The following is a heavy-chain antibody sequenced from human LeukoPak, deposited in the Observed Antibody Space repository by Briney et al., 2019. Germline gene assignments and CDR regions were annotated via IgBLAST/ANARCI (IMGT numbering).Heavy chain of an antibody. CDR2: IRYDGSNKYDGSNK. D-gene: IGHD6-6*01. CDR3: ARAGGVYSSSRHFDY. CDR1: GFTFNPYG. J-gene: IGHJ4*02. V-gene: IGHV3-30*19. Sequence: GGSLRLSCAASGFTFNPYGMHWVRQAPGKGLEWVAFIRYDGSNKYDGSNKYYADSVKGRFAISRDNSKNTLYLQMNSLRAEDTAVYYCARAGGVYSSSRHFDYWGQGTLVTVSS.